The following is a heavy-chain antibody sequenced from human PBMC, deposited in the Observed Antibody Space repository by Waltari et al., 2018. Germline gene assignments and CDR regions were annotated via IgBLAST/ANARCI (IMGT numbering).Heavy chain of an antibody. CDR1: GYTFTSYY. CDR3: ARDRMSRIAAFDI. CDR2: INPSGGST. J-gene: IGHJ3*02. D-gene: IGHD6-13*01. Sequence: QVQLVQSGAEVKKPGASVKVSCKASGYTFTSYYMHWVSQAPGQGLEWMGIINPSGGSTSYAQKFQGRVTMTRDTSTSTVYMELSSLRSEDTAVYYCARDRMSRIAAFDIWGQGTMVTVSS. V-gene: IGHV1-46*01.